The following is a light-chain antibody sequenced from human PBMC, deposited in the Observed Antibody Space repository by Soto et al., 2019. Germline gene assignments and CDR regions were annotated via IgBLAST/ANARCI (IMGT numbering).Light chain of an antibody. Sequence: LVLTQSPATLYVSQGTRATISCPAGQSISSNLAWYQQKPGQAPRLLMFRTSSRATGFPARFSGSGSGTEFNLTISSLQSEDFGVYYCQQYNNWPRATFGGGTKVDIK. CDR1: QSISSN. CDR2: RTS. J-gene: IGKJ4*01. CDR3: QQYNNWPRAT. V-gene: IGKV3-15*01.